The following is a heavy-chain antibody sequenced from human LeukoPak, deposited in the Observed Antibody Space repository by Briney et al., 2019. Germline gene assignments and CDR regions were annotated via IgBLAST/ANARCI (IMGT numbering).Heavy chain of an antibody. CDR3: TTYYDSGPSKD. D-gene: IGHD3-22*01. CDR1: GFTFSSYW. CDR2: INKNGGDQ. J-gene: IGHJ4*02. V-gene: IGHV3-7*05. Sequence: PGGSLRLSCAASGFTFSSYWMHWVRQAPGKGLEWVANINKNGGDQYYGDSVKGRFTISRDNTKNSLYLQMNSLRAEDTAMYYCTTYYDSGPSKDWGQGTLVTVSS.